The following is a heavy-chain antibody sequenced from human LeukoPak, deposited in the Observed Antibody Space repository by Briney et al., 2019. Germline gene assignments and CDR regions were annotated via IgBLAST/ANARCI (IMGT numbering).Heavy chain of an antibody. J-gene: IGHJ4*02. D-gene: IGHD2-2*01. Sequence: SETLSLTCAVYGGSFSGYYWSWIRQSPGKGLEWIGEMNHSGSSNHNPSLKSRVTVSVDTSKNQFSLKLRSVTAADTAVYYCARAPSGLVEPPTRGDYFDYWGQGTLVTVSS. CDR2: MNHSGSS. CDR1: GGSFSGYY. V-gene: IGHV4-34*01. CDR3: ARAPSGLVEPPTRGDYFDY.